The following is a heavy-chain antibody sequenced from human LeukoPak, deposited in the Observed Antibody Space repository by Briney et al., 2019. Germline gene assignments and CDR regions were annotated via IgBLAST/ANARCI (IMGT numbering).Heavy chain of an antibody. CDR3: ASPNGYYDSSGYPSLAFDI. J-gene: IGHJ3*02. V-gene: IGHV1-3*01. CDR1: GYTFTSYA. CDR2: INAGNGNT. D-gene: IGHD3-22*01. Sequence: ASVKVSCKASGYTFTSYAMHWVRQAPGQRLEWMGWINAGNGNTKYSQKFQGRVTITRDTSASTAYMELSSLRSEDTAVYYCASPNGYYDSSGYPSLAFDIRGQGTMVTVSS.